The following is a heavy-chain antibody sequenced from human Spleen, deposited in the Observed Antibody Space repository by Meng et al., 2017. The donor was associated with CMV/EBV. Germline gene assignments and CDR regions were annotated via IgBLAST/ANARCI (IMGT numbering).Heavy chain of an antibody. D-gene: IGHD6-6*01. CDR1: GFTFSSYS. J-gene: IGHJ4*02. Sequence: GESLKISCAASGFTFSSYSMNWVRQAPGKGLEWVSSISSSSYIYYADSVKGRFTISRDNAKNSLYLQMNSLRAEDTAVYYCAKLGYSSSSEDYWGQGTLVTVSS. V-gene: IGHV3-21*04. CDR2: ISSSSYI. CDR3: AKLGYSSSSEDY.